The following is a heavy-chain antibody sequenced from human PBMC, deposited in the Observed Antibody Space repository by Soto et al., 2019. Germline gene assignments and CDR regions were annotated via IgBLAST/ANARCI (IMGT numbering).Heavy chain of an antibody. V-gene: IGHV4-39*01. Sequence: QLQVQESGPGLVKPSATLSLTCSVSGGSISSHSHYSGWIRQPPGKGLEWIGSIYFSGRNYYNTSLNSRVIMYTDMSKNQFYLNLTSVTAADKAVYYWAIRLGWLQHYWGQGILVTVSS. CDR3: AIRLGWLQHY. CDR1: GGSISSHSHY. D-gene: IGHD2-21*01. J-gene: IGHJ4*02. CDR2: IYFSGRN.